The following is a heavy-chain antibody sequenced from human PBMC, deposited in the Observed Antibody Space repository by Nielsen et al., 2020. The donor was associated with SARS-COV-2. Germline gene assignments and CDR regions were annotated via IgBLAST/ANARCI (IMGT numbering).Heavy chain of an antibody. CDR1: GYTLTKLS. CDR2: FDRENGET. CDR3: ATDMTLFWGHLSNYYVLDV. Sequence: ASVKVSCKVSGYTLTKLSMHWVRLTPGKGLEWMGRFDRENGETIHAQKFQGRVTMTEDTSTDTAYMELSSLRSDDTAVYYCATDMTLFWGHLSNYYVLDVWGQGTTVTVSS. J-gene: IGHJ6*02. D-gene: IGHD7-27*01. V-gene: IGHV1-24*01.